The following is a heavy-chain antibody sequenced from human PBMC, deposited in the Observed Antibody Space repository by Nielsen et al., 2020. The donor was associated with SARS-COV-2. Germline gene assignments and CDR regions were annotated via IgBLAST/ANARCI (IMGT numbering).Heavy chain of an antibody. D-gene: IGHD5-24*01. J-gene: IGHJ4*02. Sequence: SVKVSCKASGGTFSSYAISWVRQAPGQGLEWMGRIIPILGIANYAQKFQGRVTITADKSTSTAYMELSSLRSEDTAVYYCARGDGYKPFDYWGQGTLVTVSS. CDR2: IIPILGIA. CDR3: ARGDGYKPFDY. CDR1: GGTFSSYA. V-gene: IGHV1-69*04.